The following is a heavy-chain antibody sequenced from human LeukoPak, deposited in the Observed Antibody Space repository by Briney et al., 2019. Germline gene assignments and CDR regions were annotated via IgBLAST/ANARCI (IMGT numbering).Heavy chain of an antibody. CDR1: GFSFSSYW. D-gene: IGHD5-12*01. J-gene: IGHJ4*02. Sequence: PGGSLRLSCAASGFSFSSYWMHWVRQAPGKGLVWASRIKSDGSSPGYADSVKGRFTISRDNAKNTLYPQMNSLRAEDTAVFYCARGGAFSDYLLDSCGQGTLVTVSS. V-gene: IGHV3-74*01. CDR3: ARGGAFSDYLLDS. CDR2: IKSDGSSP.